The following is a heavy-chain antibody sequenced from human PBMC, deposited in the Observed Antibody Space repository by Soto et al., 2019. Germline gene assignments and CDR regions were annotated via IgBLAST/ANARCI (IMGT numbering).Heavy chain of an antibody. J-gene: IGHJ4*02. CDR2: IYPGDSDT. D-gene: IGHD3-22*01. CDR3: ARAIRGVARNYDGSGYKN. CDR1: GYIFSNYW. Sequence: GESLKISCKGSGYIFSNYWIGWVRQMPGKGLEWMGIIYPGDSDTRYNPSFEGQVTISAVESITTAYLQWRSLKATDTAIYYCARAIRGVARNYDGSGYKNWGQGTLVTVSS. V-gene: IGHV5-51*01.